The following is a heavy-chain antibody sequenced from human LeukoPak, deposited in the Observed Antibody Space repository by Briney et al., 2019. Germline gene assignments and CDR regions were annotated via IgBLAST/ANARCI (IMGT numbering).Heavy chain of an antibody. CDR1: GFSFSSYG. V-gene: IGHV3-30*02. Sequence: GGSLRLSCAASGFSFSSYGMHWVRQAPGKGLEWVAFIRYDGSNKYYADSVKGRFTISRDNSKNTLYLQMNSLRAEDTAVYYCAKGFIVVVPAAFDYWGQGTLVTVSS. J-gene: IGHJ4*02. D-gene: IGHD2-2*01. CDR2: IRYDGSNK. CDR3: AKGFIVVVPAAFDY.